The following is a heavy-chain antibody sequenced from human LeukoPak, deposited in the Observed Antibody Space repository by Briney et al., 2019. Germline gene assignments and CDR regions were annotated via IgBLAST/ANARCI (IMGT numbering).Heavy chain of an antibody. V-gene: IGHV3-74*01. D-gene: IGHD3-22*01. CDR3: SRSAYYDGSGNYYDY. J-gene: IGHJ4*02. CDR2: ISDGGSTT. Sequence: GGSLRLSCAASGFTFSSYWMHWVRQAPGKGLVWVSRISDGGSTTTYADSVKGRFTISRDNAKNTLYLQMNGLRAEDTAVYYCSRSAYYDGSGNYYDYWSQGALVTVSS. CDR1: GFTFSSYW.